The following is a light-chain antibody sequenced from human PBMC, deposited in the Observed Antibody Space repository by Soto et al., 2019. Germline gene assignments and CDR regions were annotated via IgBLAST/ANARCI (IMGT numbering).Light chain of an antibody. V-gene: IGKV4-1*01. J-gene: IGKJ1*01. CDR2: WAS. CDR1: QSVLYNSNNKDY. Sequence: DIVMTQSPDSLAVSLGERATINCKSSQSVLYNSNNKDYLAWYQQKPGQPPKLLIYWASTRDSGVPDRFSGSGSGTDFTLTISSLQAEDVAVYYCQQYYSVPRTFGQGTKVEIK. CDR3: QQYYSVPRT.